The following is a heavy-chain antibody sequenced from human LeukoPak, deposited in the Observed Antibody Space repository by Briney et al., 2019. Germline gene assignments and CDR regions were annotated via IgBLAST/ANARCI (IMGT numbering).Heavy chain of an antibody. D-gene: IGHD6-13*01. CDR3: ARLVAATGNFDY. J-gene: IGHJ4*02. CDR1: GGSVSSGSYY. CDR2: VYYTGST. Sequence: SETLSLTCTVSGGSVSSGSYYWSWIRQPPGKGLEWIGFVYYTGSTNYNPSLKSRVTMSVYTSNSQFSLKLGSVTAADTAVYYCARLVAATGNFDYWGQGTLVTVSS. V-gene: IGHV4-61*01.